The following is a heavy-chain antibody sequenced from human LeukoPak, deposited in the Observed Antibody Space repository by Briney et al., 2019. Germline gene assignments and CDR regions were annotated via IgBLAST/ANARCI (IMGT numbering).Heavy chain of an antibody. J-gene: IGHJ6*04. CDR2: FNWNGGST. CDR1: GFTFDDYG. D-gene: IGHD3-10*02. CDR3: AELGITMIGGV. V-gene: IGHV3-20*04. Sequence: GGSLRLSCAASGFTFDDYGMSWVRQVPGKGLEWVSAFNWNGGSTGYADSVKGRFTISRDNAKNSLYLQMNSLRAEDTAVYYCAELGITMIGGVWGKGTTVTISS.